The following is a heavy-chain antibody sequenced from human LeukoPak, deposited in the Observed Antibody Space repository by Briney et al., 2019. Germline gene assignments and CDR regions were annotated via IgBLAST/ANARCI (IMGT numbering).Heavy chain of an antibody. CDR2: IHYSGST. CDR3: ARGCSAGTPHNWFDP. CDR1: SGSISNYY. D-gene: IGHD6-13*01. V-gene: IGHV4-59*01. J-gene: IGHJ5*02. Sequence: PSETLSLTCIVSSGSISNYYWSWIRQPPGKGLVWIGYIHYSGSTNYSPSLKSRVTMSVDTSKNQFSLKLSSVTAADTAVYYCARGCSAGTPHNWFDPWGQGTLVTVSS.